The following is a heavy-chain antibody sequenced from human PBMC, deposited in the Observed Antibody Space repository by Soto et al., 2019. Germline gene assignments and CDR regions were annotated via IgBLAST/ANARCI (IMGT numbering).Heavy chain of an antibody. CDR2: INHSGST. CDR3: AHIPPPHYDTSAYFDH. V-gene: IGHV4-34*01. Sequence: SETLSLTCAVYGGSFSGYDWSWIRQPPGKGLEWIGEINHSGSTNYNPSLKSRVTISVDTSKNQFSLKLSSVTAADTATFYCAHIPPPHYDTSAYFDHWGQGTLVTVSS. D-gene: IGHD3-22*01. J-gene: IGHJ4*02. CDR1: GGSFSGYD.